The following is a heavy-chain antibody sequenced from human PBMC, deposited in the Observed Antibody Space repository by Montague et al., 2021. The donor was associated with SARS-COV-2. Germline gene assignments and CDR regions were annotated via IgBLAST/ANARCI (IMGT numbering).Heavy chain of an antibody. CDR2: ISLGGHT. CDR3: ARDIWEPEVRSRGWFDP. V-gene: IGHV4-4*02. D-gene: IGHD1-26*01. J-gene: IGHJ5*02. CDR1: GGSISDNNW. Sequence: SETLSLTCGVSGGSISDNNWCSWLRQSPETGLEWIGEISLGGHTDYNPSLKSRVTISLDKSKNQFSLTLTSVTAADTAVYYCARDIWEPEVRSRGWFDPWGQGTLVTVSS.